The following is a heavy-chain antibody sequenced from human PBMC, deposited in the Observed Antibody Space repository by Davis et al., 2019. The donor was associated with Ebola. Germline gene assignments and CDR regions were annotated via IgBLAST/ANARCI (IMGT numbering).Heavy chain of an antibody. Sequence: SETLSLTCTVSGGSISSGDYYWNWIRQPPGKGLEWIGYISYSGNTYYNPSLKSRVTISVDTSENHFSLKLSSVTAADTAVYYCARQSVEMATISHFDYWGQETLVTVSS. CDR2: ISYSGNT. D-gene: IGHD5-24*01. CDR3: ARQSVEMATISHFDY. J-gene: IGHJ4*02. CDR1: GGSISSGDYY. V-gene: IGHV4-30-4*01.